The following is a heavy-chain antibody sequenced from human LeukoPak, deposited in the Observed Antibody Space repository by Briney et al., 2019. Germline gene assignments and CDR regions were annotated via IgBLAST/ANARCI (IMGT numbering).Heavy chain of an antibody. V-gene: IGHV1-2*02. D-gene: IGHD1-26*01. J-gene: IGHJ4*02. CDR2: INPNSGGT. Sequence: ASVKVSCKASGYTFTGYYMHWVRQAPGQGLEWMGWINPNSGGTNYAQKFQGRVTMTRDTSISTAYMELSRLRSDDTAVYYRARGHSGSYSGDYWGQGTLVTVSS. CDR1: GYTFTGYY. CDR3: ARGHSGSYSGDY.